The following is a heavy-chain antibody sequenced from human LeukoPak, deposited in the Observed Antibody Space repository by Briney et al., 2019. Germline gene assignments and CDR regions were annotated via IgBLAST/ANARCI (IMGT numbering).Heavy chain of an antibody. CDR2: INTGNGNT. CDR3: ARVPLSDASGHYYPH. CDR1: GYTFTNYD. J-gene: IGHJ1*01. D-gene: IGHD3-22*01. Sequence: GAPVKVSCKTSGYTFTNYDMHWVRQAPRQSPEWMGWINTGNGNTKSSQKFQDRVTLTRDTSASTAYMELNSLSSEDTAIYYCARVPLSDASGHYYPHWGQGTLVTVSS. V-gene: IGHV1-3*04.